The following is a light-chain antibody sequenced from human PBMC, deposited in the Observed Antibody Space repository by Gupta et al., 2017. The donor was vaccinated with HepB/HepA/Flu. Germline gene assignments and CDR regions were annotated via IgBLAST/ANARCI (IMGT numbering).Light chain of an antibody. V-gene: IGLV3-1*01. CDR3: QTWDSSTVE. CDR1: KLGDKY. Sequence: SYALTQPPSVSVSPGQTASITCSGDKLGDKYACWYQPKPGQSPVLVIYQDTKRTSGIPERFSGSNSGNTATLSIRGTQPMDEDYYYCQTWDSSTVEFGGGTKLTVL. CDR2: QDT. J-gene: IGLJ2*01.